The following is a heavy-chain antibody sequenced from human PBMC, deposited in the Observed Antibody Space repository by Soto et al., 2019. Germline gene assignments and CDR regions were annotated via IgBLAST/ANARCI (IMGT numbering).Heavy chain of an antibody. Sequence: SETLSLTCTVSGGSIGSGGYYWSWIRQDPGKGLEWLGYIYSNGNTYYNPSLKSRLVISSDTSQNLFSLRLSSVTAADTGMYFCAWGRLTIRQGFDIWGQGTMVTVSS. J-gene: IGHJ3*02. CDR1: GGSIGSGGYY. CDR3: AWGRLTIRQGFDI. CDR2: IYSNGNT. D-gene: IGHD3-9*01. V-gene: IGHV4-31*03.